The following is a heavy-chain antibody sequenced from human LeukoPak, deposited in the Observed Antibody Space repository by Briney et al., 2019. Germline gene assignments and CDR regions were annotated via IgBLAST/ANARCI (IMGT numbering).Heavy chain of an antibody. CDR1: GGSISSSSYY. V-gene: IGHV4-39*01. CDR3: ARAVGATTDLNYYYYGMDV. Sequence: PSETLSLTCTVSGGSISSSSYYWGWIRQPPGKGLEWIGSIYYSGSTYYNPSLKSRVTISVDTSKNQFSLKLSSVTAADTAVYYCARAVGATTDLNYYYYGMDVWGQGTTVTVSS. CDR2: IYYSGST. D-gene: IGHD1-26*01. J-gene: IGHJ6*02.